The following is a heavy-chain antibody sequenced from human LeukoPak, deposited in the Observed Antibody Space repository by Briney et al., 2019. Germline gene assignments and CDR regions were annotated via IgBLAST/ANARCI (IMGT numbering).Heavy chain of an antibody. V-gene: IGHV3-74*03. Sequence: PGGSLRLSCAASGFTFEDYGMSWVRQAPGKGLEWVSRINSDGSDRKYADSVKGRFTISRDNAKNTLFLQMNSLRAEDTSVYYCARDPCSSTSCYRGNWFDPWGQGTLVTVSS. D-gene: IGHD2-2*01. J-gene: IGHJ5*02. CDR3: ARDPCSSTSCYRGNWFDP. CDR2: INSDGSDR. CDR1: GFTFEDYG.